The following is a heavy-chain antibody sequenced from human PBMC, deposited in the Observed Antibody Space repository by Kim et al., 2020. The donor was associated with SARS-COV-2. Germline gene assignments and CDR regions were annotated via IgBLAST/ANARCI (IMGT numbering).Heavy chain of an antibody. CDR2: FDPEDGET. Sequence: ASVKVSCKVSGYTLTELSMHWVRQAPGKGLEWMGGFDPEDGETIYAQKFQGRVTMTEDTSTDTAYMELSSLRSEDTAVYYCATATHYYYDSSDEGGVLDYWGQGTLVTVSS. V-gene: IGHV1-24*01. CDR1: GYTLTELS. D-gene: IGHD3-22*01. CDR3: ATATHYYYDSSDEGGVLDY. J-gene: IGHJ4*02.